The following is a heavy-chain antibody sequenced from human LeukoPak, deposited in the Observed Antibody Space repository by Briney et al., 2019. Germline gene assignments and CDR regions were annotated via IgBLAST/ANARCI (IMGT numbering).Heavy chain of an antibody. CDR1: GGSISSSSNF. V-gene: IGHV4-39*01. J-gene: IGHJ4*02. Sequence: PSETLSLTCTVSGGSISSSSNFWGWIRQPPGKGLEWIGSISYSGSTYYNPSLKSRVTISVDTSKNQFSLKLSSVTAADTAVYYCARLTPYSGSPLGDYWGQGTLVTVSS. CDR2: ISYSGST. CDR3: ARLTPYSGSPLGDY. D-gene: IGHD1-26*01.